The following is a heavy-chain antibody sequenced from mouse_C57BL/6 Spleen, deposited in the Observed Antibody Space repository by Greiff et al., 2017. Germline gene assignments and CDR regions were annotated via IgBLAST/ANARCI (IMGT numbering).Heavy chain of an antibody. Sequence: VQLQQSGPELVKPGASVKISCKASGYAFSSSWMNWVKQRPGKGLEWIGRIYPGDGDTNYNGKFKGKATLTADKSSSTAYMQLSSLTSEDSAVYFCARGHYGWGYWGQGTTLTVSS. CDR3: ARGHYGWGY. CDR1: GYAFSSSW. J-gene: IGHJ2*01. V-gene: IGHV1-82*01. D-gene: IGHD1-2*01. CDR2: IYPGDGDT.